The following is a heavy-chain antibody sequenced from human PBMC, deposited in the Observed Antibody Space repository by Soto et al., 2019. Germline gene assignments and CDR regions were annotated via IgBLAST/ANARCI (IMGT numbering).Heavy chain of an antibody. D-gene: IGHD2-21*02. Sequence: PSETLSLTCTVSGGAISSSRYYGCWIRQPPGKGLEWIGSLYYSGTTYYDPSLKSRVTISGDASKNQFSLKLTSVTAADTAVYYCARGAYCSRDCYSHYFDSWGQGILVTVSS. CDR2: LYYSGTT. CDR1: GGAISSSRYY. J-gene: IGHJ4*02. CDR3: ARGAYCSRDCYSHYFDS. V-gene: IGHV4-39*01.